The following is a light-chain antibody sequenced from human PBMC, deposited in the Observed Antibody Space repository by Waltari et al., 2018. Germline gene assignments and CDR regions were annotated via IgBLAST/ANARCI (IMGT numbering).Light chain of an antibody. V-gene: IGKV1-12*01. Sequence: DIQMTQSPSSLSASVGDKVTITCRASQDIATYLAWYQQKPGKPPKLLIYSASNLQPGVPSRFSGSGSGADYILTISSLQPEDFATYYCQQGYNTPFTFGPGTKLDI. CDR2: SAS. CDR3: QQGYNTPFT. CDR1: QDIATY. J-gene: IGKJ3*01.